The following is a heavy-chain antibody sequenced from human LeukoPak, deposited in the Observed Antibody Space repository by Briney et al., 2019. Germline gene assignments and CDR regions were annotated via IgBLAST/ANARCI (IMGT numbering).Heavy chain of an antibody. CDR3: ARVNLRGSQYNRFDP. Sequence: SVKVSCKASRGSLNSHIFTWLRQAPGQGLEWMGKITPVIDVSKYAQKFQGRLTITADKSTATVYMELSGLKSDDTAVYYCARVNLRGSQYNRFDPWGQGTLVTVSS. D-gene: IGHD1-26*01. CDR1: RGSLNSHI. CDR2: ITPVIDVS. J-gene: IGHJ5*02. V-gene: IGHV1-69*02.